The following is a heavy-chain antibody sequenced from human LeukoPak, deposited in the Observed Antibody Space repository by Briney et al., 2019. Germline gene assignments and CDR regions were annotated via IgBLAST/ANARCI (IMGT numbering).Heavy chain of an antibody. J-gene: IGHJ4*02. Sequence: SETLSLTCTVSGGSISSSSYYWGWIRQPPGKGLEWIGSIYYSGSTYYNPSLKSRVTISVATSKNQFSLRLSSETAADTAVYYCASGITFGGVTDILPFDYWGQGTLVTVSS. D-gene: IGHD3-16*01. CDR2: IYYSGST. CDR3: ASGITFGGVTDILPFDY. CDR1: GGSISSSSYY. V-gene: IGHV4-39*01.